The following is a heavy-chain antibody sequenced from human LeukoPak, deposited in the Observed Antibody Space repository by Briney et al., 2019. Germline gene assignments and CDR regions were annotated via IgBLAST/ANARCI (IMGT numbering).Heavy chain of an antibody. D-gene: IGHD1-14*01. V-gene: IGHV3-21*01. CDR2: ISSSSSYI. J-gene: IGHJ4*02. CDR1: GFTFSSYA. Sequence: PGGSLRLSCSASGFTFSSYAMHWVRQAPGKGLEWVSSISSSSSYIYYADSVKGRFTISRDNAKNSLYLQMNSLRAEDTAVYYCASLGPGLRWGQGTLVTVSS. CDR3: ASLGPGLR.